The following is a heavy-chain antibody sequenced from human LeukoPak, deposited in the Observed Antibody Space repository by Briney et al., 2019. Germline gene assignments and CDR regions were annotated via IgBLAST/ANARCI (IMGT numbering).Heavy chain of an antibody. D-gene: IGHD2-2*01. CDR1: GFTFSSYT. CDR3: VKDRYCSSTSCYGSFDY. Sequence: GGSLRLSCSASGFTFSSYTMHWVRQAPGKGLEYFLPFGVNGGSTYYADSVKGRFTISRDNSKNTLFLQMSSLRAEDTAVYYCVKDRYCSSTSCYGSFDYWGQGTLVTVSS. CDR2: FGVNGGST. V-gene: IGHV3-64D*06. J-gene: IGHJ4*02.